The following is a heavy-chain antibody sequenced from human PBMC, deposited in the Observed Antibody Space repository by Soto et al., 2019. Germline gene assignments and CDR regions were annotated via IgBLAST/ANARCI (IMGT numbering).Heavy chain of an antibody. CDR1: GYTFSSHY. J-gene: IGHJ4*02. Sequence: QVQLVQSGAEVKKTGTSVKVSCKASGYTFSSHYMHWVRQAPGQGLEWMGIINRSGGSTSYAQKFQGRVTMTRDTSTSIVNMELSSLRSEDTAIYYCARDARLDDHSGSGSYPYYFDYWGQGTLVIVSS. V-gene: IGHV1-46*01. D-gene: IGHD3-10*01. CDR2: INRSGGST. CDR3: ARDARLDDHSGSGSYPYYFDY.